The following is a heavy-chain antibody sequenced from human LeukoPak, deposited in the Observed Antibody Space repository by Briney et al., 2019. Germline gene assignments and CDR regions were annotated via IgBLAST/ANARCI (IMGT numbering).Heavy chain of an antibody. D-gene: IGHD3-10*01. V-gene: IGHV4-39*01. Sequence: PSETLSLTCTVSGGSLSSYYWSWIRQPPGKGLEWIASINYSGSTYYNPSLKSRVTISVDTSENQFSLKLSSVTAADTAVYYCARYVVYGSGKYYFDYWGQGTLVTVSS. CDR3: ARYVVYGSGKYYFDY. J-gene: IGHJ4*02. CDR1: GGSLSSYY. CDR2: INYSGST.